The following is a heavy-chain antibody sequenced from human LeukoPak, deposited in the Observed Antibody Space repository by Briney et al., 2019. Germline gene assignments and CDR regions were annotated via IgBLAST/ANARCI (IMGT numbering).Heavy chain of an antibody. J-gene: IGHJ4*02. CDR3: ARAYGDYPGYYFGY. CDR2: ISSTSRTI. CDR1: GFTFSGFG. Sequence: GGSLRLSCAASGFTFSGFGMNWVRQAPGRGLECVSYISSTSRTIYYADSVKGRFTISRDNSKNTLYLQMNSLRAEDTAVYYCARAYGDYPGYYFGYWGQGTLVTVSS. D-gene: IGHD4-17*01. V-gene: IGHV3-48*01.